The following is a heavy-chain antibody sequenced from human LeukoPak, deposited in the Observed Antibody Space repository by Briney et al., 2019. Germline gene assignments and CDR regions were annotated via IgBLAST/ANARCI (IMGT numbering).Heavy chain of an antibody. J-gene: IGHJ4*02. V-gene: IGHV3-23*01. CDR1: GFTFSSYA. D-gene: IGHD5-12*01. CDR2: ISGSGGST. CDR3: AKLPSPAGLRSGYDLALDY. Sequence: GGSLRLSCAASGFTFSSYAMSWVRQAPGKGLEWVSAISGSGGSTYYADSVKGRFTISRDNSKSTLYLQMNSLRAEDTAVYYCAKLPSPAGLRSGYDLALDYWGQGILVTVSS.